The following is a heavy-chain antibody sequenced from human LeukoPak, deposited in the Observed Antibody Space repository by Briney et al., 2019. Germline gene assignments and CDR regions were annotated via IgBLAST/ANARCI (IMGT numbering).Heavy chain of an antibody. CDR1: GYSFTVNY. J-gene: IGHJ4*02. V-gene: IGHV1-2*02. CDR3: ARDGLIAAAGDY. D-gene: IGHD6-13*01. Sequence: ASVTVSCKTAGYSFTVNYIHLVRQAPGQGLEWMGWINPNNGGTKFAQRFEGRVAMTRDTSISTVYMELYSLTADDSAVYYCARDGLIAAAGDYWGQGTLVTVSS. CDR2: INPNNGGT.